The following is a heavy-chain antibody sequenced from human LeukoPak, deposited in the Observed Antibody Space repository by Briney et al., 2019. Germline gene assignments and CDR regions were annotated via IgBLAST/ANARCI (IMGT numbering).Heavy chain of an antibody. CDR1: GGSVSSTNW. D-gene: IGHD6-25*01. J-gene: IGHJ4*02. CDR3: AREGGFYRPLDY. CDR2: VHLDGRT. Sequence: SESLSLTCGVSGGSVSSTNWWTWIRQPPGKGLEWIGEVHLDGRTNFNPSLKSRLTMSVDLSENHVSLKLTSVTAADTAVYYCAREGGFYRPLDYSGQGTLVTVSS. V-gene: IGHV4-4*02.